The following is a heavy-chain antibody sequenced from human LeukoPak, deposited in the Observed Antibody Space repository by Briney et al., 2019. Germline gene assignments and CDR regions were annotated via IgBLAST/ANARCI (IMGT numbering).Heavy chain of an antibody. V-gene: IGHV3-11*05. CDR3: ARELLGSRNDY. CDR1: GFTFSNAW. J-gene: IGHJ4*02. D-gene: IGHD2-8*02. Sequence: GGSLRLSCAASGFTFSNAWMSWVRQAPGKGLEWVSYISSSSSSTNYADSVKGRFTISRDNAKNSLYLQMNSLRAEDTAVYYCARELLGSRNDYWGQGTLVTVSS. CDR2: ISSSSSST.